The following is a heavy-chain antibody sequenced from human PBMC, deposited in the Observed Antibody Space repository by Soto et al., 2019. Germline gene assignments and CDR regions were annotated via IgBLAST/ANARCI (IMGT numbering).Heavy chain of an antibody. Sequence: QVQLQESGPGLVKPSQTLSLTCTVSGGSISSGDYYWSWIRQPPGKGLEWIGYIYYSGSTYYNPSVKSRFNTLGDTSKNQFSLKLSSVTVADTAVYYCARDSHDNSNYLSNWFDTWGQGSLVTVSS. CDR3: ARDSHDNSNYLSNWFDT. CDR1: GGSISSGDYY. J-gene: IGHJ5*02. D-gene: IGHD4-4*01. V-gene: IGHV4-30-4*01. CDR2: IYYSGST.